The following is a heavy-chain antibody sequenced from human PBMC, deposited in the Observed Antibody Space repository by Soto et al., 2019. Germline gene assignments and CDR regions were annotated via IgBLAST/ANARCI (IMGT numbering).Heavy chain of an antibody. V-gene: IGHV3-33*01. CDR3: ARDSHTGYRGIAAAGKRSHFDY. D-gene: IGHD6-13*01. CDR1: GFTFSSYG. CDR2: IWYDGSNK. J-gene: IGHJ4*02. Sequence: PGGSLRLSCAASGFTFSSYGMHWVRQAPGKGLEWVAVIWYDGSNKYSADSVKGRFTISRDNSKNTLYLQMNSLRAEDTDVYYCARDSHTGYRGIAAAGKRSHFDYWGQGTLVTVSS.